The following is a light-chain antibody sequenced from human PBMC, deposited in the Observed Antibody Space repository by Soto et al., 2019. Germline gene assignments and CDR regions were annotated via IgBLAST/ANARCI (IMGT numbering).Light chain of an antibody. CDR1: QSISSY. J-gene: IGKJ3*01. CDR3: QQSYSLFT. CDR2: AAS. Sequence: DSQMTQSPSSMSASVGDRVTITCRASQSISSYLNWYQQKPGKAPKLLIYAASSLQSGVPSRFSGSGSGTDFTLTISSLQPEDFATYYCQQSYSLFTFGPGTKVDIK. V-gene: IGKV1-39*01.